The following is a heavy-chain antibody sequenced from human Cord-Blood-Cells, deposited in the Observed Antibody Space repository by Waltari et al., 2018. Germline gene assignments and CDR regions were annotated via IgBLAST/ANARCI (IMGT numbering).Heavy chain of an antibody. CDR3: ARAMDYDFWSGPFDY. J-gene: IGHJ4*02. D-gene: IGHD3-3*01. CDR2: IYYSGST. CDR1: GGSISSSSYY. V-gene: IGHV4-39*01. Sequence: QLQLQESGPGLVKPSETLSLTYTVSGGSISSSSYYWGWIRQPPGKGLEWIGSIYYSGSTYYNPSLKSRVTISVDTSKNQFSLKLSSVTAADTAVYYCARAMDYDFWSGPFDYWGQGTLVTVSS.